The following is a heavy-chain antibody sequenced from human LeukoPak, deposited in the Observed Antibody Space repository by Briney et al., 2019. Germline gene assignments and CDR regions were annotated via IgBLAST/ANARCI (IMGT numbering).Heavy chain of an antibody. J-gene: IGHJ3*02. CDR1: GGSISSYY. V-gene: IGHV4-59*08. CDR2: ISPSPST. D-gene: IGHD3-3*01. Sequence: SETLSLIRSVSGGSISSYYWSWIRRPPGERVVGTFYISPSPSTNHTPSLKSPATTSVPTSKPHFSLTLSSLTAAHTAVYYCARPTPHFWPFAIWGQETMVTVSS. CDR3: ARPTPHFWPFAI.